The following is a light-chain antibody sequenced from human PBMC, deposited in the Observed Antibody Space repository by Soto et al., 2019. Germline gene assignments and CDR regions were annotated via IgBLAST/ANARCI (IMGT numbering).Light chain of an antibody. Sequence: DIVMTQSPDSLAVSLGERATINCKSSQSVLSTSNNKNYLAWYQQRPGQPPKLLFYWASTRESGVPDRFSGSGSGTHFTLTITSLQAEDVAVYYCQQYYSSPPTFGQGTKVDIK. CDR1: QSVLSTSNNKNY. CDR2: WAS. J-gene: IGKJ1*01. V-gene: IGKV4-1*01. CDR3: QQYYSSPPT.